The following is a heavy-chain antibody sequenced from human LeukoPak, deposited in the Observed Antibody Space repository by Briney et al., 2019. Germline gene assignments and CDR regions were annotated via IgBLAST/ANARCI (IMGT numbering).Heavy chain of an antibody. J-gene: IGHJ3*02. CDR1: GFTFDDYA. CDR2: ISWNSGSI. CDR3: AKETSSGWNPDAFDI. D-gene: IGHD6-19*01. V-gene: IGHV3-9*03. Sequence: GRSLRLSCAASGFTFDDYAMDWVRQAPGKGLEWVSGISWNSGSIGYADSVKGRFTISRDNAKNSLYLQMNSLRAEDMALYYCAKETSSGWNPDAFDIWGQGTMVTVSS.